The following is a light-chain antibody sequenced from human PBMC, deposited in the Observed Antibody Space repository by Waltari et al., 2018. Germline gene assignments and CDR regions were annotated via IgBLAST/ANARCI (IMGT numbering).Light chain of an antibody. CDR1: QSISTW. CDR2: KAS. J-gene: IGKJ4*01. Sequence: DIQMTQSPSKLSASVGDRVTITCRASQSISTWLAWYQQKPGKAPKLLIYKASTLPSDVPSRFSGSGSGTEFTLTISSLQPDDFATFYCQHYDDYPPTFGGGTKVEIK. V-gene: IGKV1-5*03. CDR3: QHYDDYPPT.